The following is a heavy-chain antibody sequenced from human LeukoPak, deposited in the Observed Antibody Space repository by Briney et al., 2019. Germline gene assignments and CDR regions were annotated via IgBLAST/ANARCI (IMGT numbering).Heavy chain of an antibody. CDR1: GYSFTSYW. CDR2: IYPGDSDT. V-gene: IGHV5-51*01. CDR3: ARPRYDILTGYDYYFDY. J-gene: IGHJ4*02. Sequence: GESLKISCKGSGYSFTSYWIGWVRQMPRKGLEWMGIIYPGDSDTSYSPSFQGQVTISADKSISTAYLQWSSLKASDTAMYYCARPRYDILTGYDYYFDYWGQGTLVTVSS. D-gene: IGHD3-9*01.